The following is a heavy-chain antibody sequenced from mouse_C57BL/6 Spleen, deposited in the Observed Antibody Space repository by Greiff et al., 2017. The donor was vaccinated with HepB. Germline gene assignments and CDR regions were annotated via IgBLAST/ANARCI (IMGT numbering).Heavy chain of an antibody. J-gene: IGHJ2*01. V-gene: IGHV5-4*01. Sequence: EVQLQQSGGGLVKPGGSLKLSCAASGFTFSSYAMSWVRQTPEKRLEWVATISDGGSYTYYPDNVKGRFTISRDNAKNNLYLQMSHLKSEDTAMYYGARDRSYPLDYWGQGTTLTVSS. CDR3: ARDRSYPLDY. CDR1: GFTFSSYA. D-gene: IGHD2-12*01. CDR2: ISDGGSYT.